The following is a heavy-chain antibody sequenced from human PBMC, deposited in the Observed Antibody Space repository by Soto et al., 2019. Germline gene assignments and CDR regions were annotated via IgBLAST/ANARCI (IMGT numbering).Heavy chain of an antibody. CDR2: IYYSGST. CDR3: ARHLSLRAAAGGDYYYCMDV. CDR1: GGSISSSSYY. J-gene: IGHJ6*04. D-gene: IGHD6-13*01. Sequence: PSETLSLTCTVSGGSISSSSYYWGWIRQPPGKGLEWIGSIYYSGSTYYNPSLKSRVTISVDTSKNQFSLKLSSVTAADTAVYYCARHLSLRAAAGGDYYYCMDVSGKGTAVT. V-gene: IGHV4-39*01.